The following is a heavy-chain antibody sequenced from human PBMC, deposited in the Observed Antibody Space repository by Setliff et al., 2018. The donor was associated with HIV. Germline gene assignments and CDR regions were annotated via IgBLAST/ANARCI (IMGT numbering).Heavy chain of an antibody. D-gene: IGHD2-2*01. V-gene: IGHV4-30-4*08. CDR2: IYYSGSA. Sequence: PSETLSLTCTVSGGSISSGDYFLSWIRQAPGKGLEWIGCIYYSGSAYYNPSLQRRVTISVDTSKNQFSLKLSSVTAADTAVYYCARLSTTSRDFDSWGQGTLVTVSS. CDR3: ARLSTTSRDFDS. CDR1: GGSISSGDYF. J-gene: IGHJ4*02.